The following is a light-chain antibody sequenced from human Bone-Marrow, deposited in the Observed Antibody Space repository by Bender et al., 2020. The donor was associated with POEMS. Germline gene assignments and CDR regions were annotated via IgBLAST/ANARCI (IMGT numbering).Light chain of an antibody. CDR2: INN. CDR3: AAWEDRLNGLL. Sequence: QSVLTQPPSASGTPGQRVTIPCSGSSSNIGTNPVNWYQQLPGTAPKLLIFINNQRPSGVPDRFSGSKSGTSASLAISGLQSEDEADYYCAAWEDRLNGLLFGGGTKLTVL. J-gene: IGLJ3*02. V-gene: IGLV1-44*01. CDR1: SSNIGTNP.